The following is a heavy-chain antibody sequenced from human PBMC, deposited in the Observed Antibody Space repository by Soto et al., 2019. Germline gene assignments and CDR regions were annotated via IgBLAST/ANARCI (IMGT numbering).Heavy chain of an antibody. D-gene: IGHD3-3*01. CDR3: ARALQWFDAFDI. CDR2: ISYDGSNK. Sequence: PGGSLRLSCAASGFTFSSYAMHWVRQAPGKGLEWVAVISYDGSNKYYADSVKGRFTISRDNSKSTLYLQMNSLRAEDTAVYYCARALQWFDAFDIWGQGTMVTVS. J-gene: IGHJ3*02. V-gene: IGHV3-30-3*01. CDR1: GFTFSSYA.